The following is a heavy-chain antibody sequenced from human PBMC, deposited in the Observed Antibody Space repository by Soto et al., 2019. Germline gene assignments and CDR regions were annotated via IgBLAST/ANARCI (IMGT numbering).Heavy chain of an antibody. Sequence: QVQLVQSGAEVKKPGSSVRVSCKTSGDSFSKYTVNWVRQAPRQGLEWMGGIIPRFGTTNFAPTLQGRVAITAEQSMNTVYMELSSLISEDTALYYCARGRGLYNSGRSQLDSWGQGTLVTGSS. D-gene: IGHD1-1*01. J-gene: IGHJ4*02. CDR1: GDSFSKYT. V-gene: IGHV1-69*01. CDR3: ARGRGLYNSGRSQLDS. CDR2: IIPRFGTT.